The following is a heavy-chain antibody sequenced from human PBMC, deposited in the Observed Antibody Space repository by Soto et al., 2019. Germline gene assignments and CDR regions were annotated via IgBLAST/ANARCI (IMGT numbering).Heavy chain of an antibody. CDR3: AALTTVTTTADY. CDR2: IVVGSGNT. Sequence: SVKVSCKASGFTFTSSAVQWVRQARGQRLEWIGWIVVGSGNTNYAQKFQERVTITRDMSTSTAYMELSSLRSEDTAVYYCAALTTVTTTADYWGQGTLVTVSS. V-gene: IGHV1-58*01. D-gene: IGHD4-17*01. CDR1: GFTFTSSA. J-gene: IGHJ4*02.